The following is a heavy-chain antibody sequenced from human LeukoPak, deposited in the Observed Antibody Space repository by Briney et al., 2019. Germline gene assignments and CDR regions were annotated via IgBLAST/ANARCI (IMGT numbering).Heavy chain of an antibody. V-gene: IGHV1-2*02. CDR3: ARDLVVPAAMREGYYYYMDV. Sequence: ASVKVSCKASGYTFTGYYMHWVRQAPGQGLEWMGWINPNSGGTNYAQKFQGRVTMTTDTSTSTAYMELRSLRSDDAAVYYCARDLVVPAAMREGYYYYMDVWGKGTTVTISS. D-gene: IGHD2-2*01. CDR1: GYTFTGYY. CDR2: INPNSGGT. J-gene: IGHJ6*03.